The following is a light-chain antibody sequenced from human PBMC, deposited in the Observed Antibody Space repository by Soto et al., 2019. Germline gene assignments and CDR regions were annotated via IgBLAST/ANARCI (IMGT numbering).Light chain of an antibody. CDR3: SSYTSSSTVV. Sequence: QSALTQPDSVSGSPGQSITISCTGTSSDVGGYNYVSWYQQHPGKAPKLMIYDVRNRPSGVSNRFSGSKSGNTASLTISGLEAEDEADYYCSSYTSSSTVVFGGGTKLTVL. J-gene: IGLJ2*01. CDR2: DVR. V-gene: IGLV2-14*01. CDR1: SSDVGGYNY.